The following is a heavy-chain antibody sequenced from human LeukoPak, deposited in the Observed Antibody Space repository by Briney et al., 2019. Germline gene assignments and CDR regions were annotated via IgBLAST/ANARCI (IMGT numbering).Heavy chain of an antibody. Sequence: SETLSLTCTVSGGSISSYYWTWIRQPPGKGLEWIGYIYYSGSTNYNPSLKSRVTISVDTSKNQFSLKLSSVTAADTAVYYCARRVSRSSPFDYWGQGTLVTVSS. CDR1: GGSISSYY. CDR2: IYYSGST. J-gene: IGHJ4*02. D-gene: IGHD6-13*01. CDR3: ARRVSRSSPFDY. V-gene: IGHV4-59*08.